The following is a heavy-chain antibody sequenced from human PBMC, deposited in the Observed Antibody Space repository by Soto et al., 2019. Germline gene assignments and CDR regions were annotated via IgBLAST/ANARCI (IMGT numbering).Heavy chain of an antibody. J-gene: IGHJ3*02. CDR1: GFTFSSYE. CDR2: ISSRGSTI. V-gene: IGHV3-48*03. D-gene: IGHD3-3*01. CDR3: ARDPTVLRFLEWRDAFDI. Sequence: GGSLRLPCAASGFTFSSYEMNWVRQAPGKGLEWVSYISSRGSTIYYADSVKGRFTISRDNAKNSLYLQMNSLRAEDTAVYYCARDPTVLRFLEWRDAFDIWGQGTMVTVSS.